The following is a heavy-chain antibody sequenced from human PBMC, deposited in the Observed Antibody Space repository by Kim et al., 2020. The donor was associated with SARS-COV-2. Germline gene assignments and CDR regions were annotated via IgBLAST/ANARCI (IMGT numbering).Heavy chain of an antibody. J-gene: IGHJ6*03. Sequence: SETLSLTCAVYGGSFSGYYWSWIRQPPGKGLEWIGEINHSGSTNYNPSLKSRVTISVDTSKNQFSLKLSSVTAADTAVYYCARVQIFGVVIIHRPYYYYMDVWGKGTTVTVSS. V-gene: IGHV4-34*01. CDR1: GGSFSGYY. D-gene: IGHD3-3*01. CDR3: ARVQIFGVVIIHRPYYYYMDV. CDR2: INHSGST.